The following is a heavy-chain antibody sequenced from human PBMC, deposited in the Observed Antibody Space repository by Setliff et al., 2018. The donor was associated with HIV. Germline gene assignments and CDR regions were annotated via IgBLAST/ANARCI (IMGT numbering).Heavy chain of an antibody. Sequence: SETLSLTCGLNGVPFSDYYWNWIRQSPGKGLEWIVEVNHNGNINYNPSLKSRVTISVDPSKNQILLRLSSVTAADTAVYYCARLSGGMVPNYWGQGTLVTVSS. J-gene: IGHJ4*02. D-gene: IGHD3-10*01. CDR3: ARLSGGMVPNY. CDR1: GVPFSDYY. CDR2: VNHNGNI. V-gene: IGHV4-34*01.